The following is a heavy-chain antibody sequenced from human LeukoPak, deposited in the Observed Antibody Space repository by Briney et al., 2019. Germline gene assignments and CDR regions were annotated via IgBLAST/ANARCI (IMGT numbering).Heavy chain of an antibody. CDR1: GYSISSGYY. V-gene: IGHV4-38-2*02. D-gene: IGHD3-10*01. J-gene: IGHJ4*02. Sequence: SEILSLPCTVSGYSISSGYYWGWIRQPPGKGLEWIGEINHSGSTNYNPSLKSRATISVDKSKNQFSLKLSSVTAADTAVYYCASSYYYDSGSYLGLGYWGQGTLVTVSS. CDR2: INHSGST. CDR3: ASSYYYDSGSYLGLGY.